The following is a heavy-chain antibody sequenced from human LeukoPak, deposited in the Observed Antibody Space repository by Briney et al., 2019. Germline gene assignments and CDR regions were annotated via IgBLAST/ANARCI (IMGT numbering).Heavy chain of an antibody. CDR3: ARDQGFWSGYYDY. Sequence: PSETLSLTCTVSGGSISSYYWSWIRQPPGKGLEWIGYIYYSGSTNYNPSLTSRVTISADPSKNQFSLRLSYVTAADTAAYYCARDQGFWSGYYDYWGQGTLVTVSS. CDR1: GGSISSYY. V-gene: IGHV4-59*01. D-gene: IGHD3-3*01. J-gene: IGHJ4*02. CDR2: IYYSGST.